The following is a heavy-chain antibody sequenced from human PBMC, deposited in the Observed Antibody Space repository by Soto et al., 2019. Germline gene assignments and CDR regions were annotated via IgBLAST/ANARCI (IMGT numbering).Heavy chain of an antibody. J-gene: IGHJ4*02. CDR1: CDSISGYY. Sequence: SETLSLTCTVSCDSISGYYWSWIRQPPGNGLYYIGYIYYSVVTNXXPSLMSRXXISIDTSKNHXSLKLXSVTAAYTAVYYCARSFKGDFRDYWAQGTLVTVSS. CDR3: ARSFKGDFRDY. CDR2: IYYSVVT. V-gene: IGHV4-59*08. D-gene: IGHD3-3*01.